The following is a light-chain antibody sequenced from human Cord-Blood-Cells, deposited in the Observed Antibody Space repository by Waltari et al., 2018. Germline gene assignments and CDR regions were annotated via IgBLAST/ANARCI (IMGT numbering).Light chain of an antibody. CDR2: AAS. CDR1: QSISSY. V-gene: IGKV1-39*01. CDR3: QQSYSTSIT. J-gene: IGKJ5*01. Sequence: DIQMNKSPSSLSASVGDRVTITCRASQSISSYLNWYQQKPGKAPKLLIYAASSLQSGVPSRFSGSASGTYFTLTISSLQPDDFATYYCQQSYSTSITFGQGTRLEIK.